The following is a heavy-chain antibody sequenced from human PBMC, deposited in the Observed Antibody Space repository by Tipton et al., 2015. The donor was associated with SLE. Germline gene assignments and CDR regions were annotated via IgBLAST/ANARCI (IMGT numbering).Heavy chain of an antibody. D-gene: IGHD1/OR15-1a*01. CDR1: GGSISSSSYY. V-gene: IGHV4-39*07. J-gene: IGHJ6*03. Sequence: LRLSCTVSGGSISSSSYYWGWIRQPPGKGLDWIGNIYYSGSTNHNPSLKSRVTILVDTSKNQFSLKLSSVTAADTAVYYCARRTYYYSYMDVWGKGTTVTVSS. CDR2: IYYSGST. CDR3: ARRTYYYSYMDV.